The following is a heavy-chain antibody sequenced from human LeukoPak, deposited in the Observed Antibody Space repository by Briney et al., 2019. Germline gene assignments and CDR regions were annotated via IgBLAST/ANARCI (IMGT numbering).Heavy chain of an antibody. V-gene: IGHV3-21*01. J-gene: IGHJ4*02. CDR1: GFTFSSYS. D-gene: IGHD6-13*01. CDR3: ARGRGSSFNFDY. Sequence: GGSLRLSCAASGFTFSSYSMNWVRRAPGKGLEWVSSISSSSSYIYYADSVKGRFTISRDNAKNSLYLQMNSLRAEDTAVYYCARGRGSSFNFDYWGQGTLVTVSS. CDR2: ISSSSSYI.